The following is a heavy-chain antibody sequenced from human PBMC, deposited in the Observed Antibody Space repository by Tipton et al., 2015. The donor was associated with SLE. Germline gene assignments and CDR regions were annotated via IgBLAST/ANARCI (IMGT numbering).Heavy chain of an antibody. CDR2: ISYDGSKK. CDR1: GFTFSSYA. J-gene: IGHJ4*02. V-gene: IGHV3-30*04. Sequence: QVQLVQSGGGVVQPGRSLRLSCAASGFTFSSYAMHWVRQAPGKGLEWVAVISYDGSKKYYADSVKGRFTISRDNSKNTLYLQMNSLRAEDTAVYYCARGDPYCGGDCYDYWGQGTLVTVSS. CDR3: ARGDPYCGGDCYDY. D-gene: IGHD2-21*01.